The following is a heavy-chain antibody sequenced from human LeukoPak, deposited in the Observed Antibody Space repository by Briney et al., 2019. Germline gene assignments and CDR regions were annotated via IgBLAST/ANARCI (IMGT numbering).Heavy chain of an antibody. CDR2: TYYRSKWYN. Sequence: SQTLSLTCAISGDSVSSNSAAWSWIRQSPSRGLEWLGRTYYRSKWYNDYAVSVKSRITINPDTSKNQFSLQLNSVTPEDTAVYYCARGTAYYYDSSGYYDFDYWGQGTLVTVSS. CDR1: GDSVSSNSAA. J-gene: IGHJ4*02. D-gene: IGHD3-22*01. CDR3: ARGTAYYYDSSGYYDFDY. V-gene: IGHV6-1*01.